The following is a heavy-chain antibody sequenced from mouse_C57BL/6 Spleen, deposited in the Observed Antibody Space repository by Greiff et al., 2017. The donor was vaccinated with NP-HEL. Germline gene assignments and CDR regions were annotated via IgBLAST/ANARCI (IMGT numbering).Heavy chain of an antibody. CDR3: ARRGGLLGYYAMDY. D-gene: IGHD2-3*01. Sequence: VQLQQSGPELVKPGASVKISCKASGYSFTDYNMNWVKQSNGKSLEWIGVINPNYGTTSYNQKFKGKATLTVDQSSSTAYMQLNSLTSEDSADSDGARRGGLLGYYAMDYWGQGTSVTVSS. J-gene: IGHJ4*01. V-gene: IGHV1-39*01. CDR2: INPNYGTT. CDR1: GYSFTDYN.